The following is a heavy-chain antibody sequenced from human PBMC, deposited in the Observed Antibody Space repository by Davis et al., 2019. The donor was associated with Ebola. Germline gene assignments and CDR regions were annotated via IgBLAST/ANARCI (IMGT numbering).Heavy chain of an antibody. Sequence: GESLKISCAVSGFTFSNYWMHWVRQAPGKGLVWVSHINTDASGTSYADSVKGRFTISRDNTKNTLYLQMSSLRVEDTAVYYCARATRAAIGPRAPDYWGQGTLVTVSS. CDR1: GFTFSNYW. CDR2: INTDASGT. CDR3: ARATRAAIGPRAPDY. D-gene: IGHD6-13*01. J-gene: IGHJ4*02. V-gene: IGHV3-74*01.